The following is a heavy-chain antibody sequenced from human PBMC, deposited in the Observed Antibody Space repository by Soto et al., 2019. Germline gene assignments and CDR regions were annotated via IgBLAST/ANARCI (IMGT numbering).Heavy chain of an antibody. CDR2: IFYDGRT. CDR1: GYSISSGGYY. J-gene: IGHJ4*02. D-gene: IGHD3-3*01. CDR3: ARAERSGYYVADY. Sequence: QVQLQVTGPGLVKPSQTLSLTCTVSGYSISSGGYYWSWIRQFPGRGLEWIGYIFYDGRTGYNPSLKSRIAISVDSSKNQFSLRLSSVTAADTAVYFCARAERSGYYVADYWGQGTLVTVSS. V-gene: IGHV4-31*03.